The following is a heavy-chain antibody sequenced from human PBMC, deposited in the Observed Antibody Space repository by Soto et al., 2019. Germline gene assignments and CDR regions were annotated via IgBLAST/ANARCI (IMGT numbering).Heavy chain of an antibody. CDR1: GYTFTSYG. CDR2: INAANGDT. CDR3: ARRHVSATVLDWFYY. Sequence: GASVKVCCKASGYTFTSYGIHWVRQVPGQRLEWMGWINAANGDTKYSPKFRGRVTITRDTSASTAYMQLRSLRSEDTAEYYCARRHVSATVLDWFYYWGQGTLVTVSS. J-gene: IGHJ5*01. V-gene: IGHV1-3*01. D-gene: IGHD6-13*01.